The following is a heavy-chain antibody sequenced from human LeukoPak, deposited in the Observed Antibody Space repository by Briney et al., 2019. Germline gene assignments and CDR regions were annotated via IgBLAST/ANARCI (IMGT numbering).Heavy chain of an antibody. V-gene: IGHV3-23*01. CDR3: AKEMGAAWVDAFDI. J-gene: IGHJ3*02. D-gene: IGHD3-16*01. Sequence: PGGSLRLSCVASGFTFGSYAMSGVRQAPAKGREWVSAISGSGGNTFYADSVKGRFTISRDNSKNTLYLQMNSLRAEDTAVYYCAKEMGAAWVDAFDIWGQGTMVTVSS. CDR1: GFTFGSYA. CDR2: ISGSGGNT.